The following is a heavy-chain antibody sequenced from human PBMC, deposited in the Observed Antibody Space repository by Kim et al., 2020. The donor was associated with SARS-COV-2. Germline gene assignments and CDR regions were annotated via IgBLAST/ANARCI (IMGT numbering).Heavy chain of an antibody. CDR3: AKGQRNNCSSFVY. J-gene: IGHJ4*02. V-gene: IGHV3-23*01. CDR1: GFTFSSYA. CDR2: VSGSGGST. D-gene: IGHD2-15*01. Sequence: GGSLRLSCAASGFTFSSYAMSWVRQAPGKGPEWVALVSGSGGSTYHADSVKGRFAISRDNSKKTLYLQMNSLRAEDTALYYCAKGQRNNCSSFVYWGRET.